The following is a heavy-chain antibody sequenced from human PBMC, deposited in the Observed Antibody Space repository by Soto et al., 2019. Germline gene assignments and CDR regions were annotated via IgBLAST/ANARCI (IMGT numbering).Heavy chain of an antibody. CDR1: GGTFNTYA. Sequence: QVQLVQSGAEMKKPGSSVKVSCQSSGGTFNTYAMNWVRQAPGQGPEWMGDISPMFGAANYAPTCQGRVTSTADESTGTSYMQLSSLTSEDTALYFCAREVQVHTPAFVYWGQGTLVTVSS. D-gene: IGHD3-10*01. CDR2: ISPMFGAA. CDR3: AREVQVHTPAFVY. V-gene: IGHV1-69*19. J-gene: IGHJ4*02.